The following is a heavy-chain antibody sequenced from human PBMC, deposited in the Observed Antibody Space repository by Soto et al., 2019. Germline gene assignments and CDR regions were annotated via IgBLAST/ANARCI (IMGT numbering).Heavy chain of an antibody. CDR1: EGSIRGYY. CDR2: FHYTGIS. V-gene: IGHV4-59*01. CDR3: ARGASNWQYFDY. Sequence: PSATLPLTCTVSEGSIRGYYWSWVRQPPGKGLEWIGYFHYTGISNYNSSLKSRVTMSLDTSKNQFSLKLSSVSAADTAIYYCARGASNWQYFDYGGQGALVNVSA. J-gene: IGHJ4*02. D-gene: IGHD4-4*01.